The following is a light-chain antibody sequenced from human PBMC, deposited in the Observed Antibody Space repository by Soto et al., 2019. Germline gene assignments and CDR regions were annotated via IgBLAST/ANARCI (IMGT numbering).Light chain of an antibody. Sequence: QSVLTQPASVSGSPGQSSTTAFTGTVGLVSWYQQHPGKVPKLIIYDDTKRPSGVSSRFSGSKSGNTASLTISGLQTEDEADYYCCLYVGGRTYVFGTGTKVTVL. CDR2: DDT. V-gene: IGLV2-23*01. J-gene: IGLJ1*01. CDR1: VGL. CDR3: CLYVGGRTYV.